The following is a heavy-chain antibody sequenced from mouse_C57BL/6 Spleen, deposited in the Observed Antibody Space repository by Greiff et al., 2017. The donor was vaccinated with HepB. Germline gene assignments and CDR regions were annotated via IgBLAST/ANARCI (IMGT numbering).Heavy chain of an antibody. V-gene: IGHV1-26*01. J-gene: IGHJ4*01. Sequence: EVQLQQSGPELVKPGASVKISCKASGYTFTDYYMNWVKQSHGKRLEWIGDMNPNNGGTSYNQKFKGKATLTVDKYSSTAYMELRSLTSEDSAVYYCAREDYVPYAMDYWGQGTSVTVSS. D-gene: IGHD2-4*01. CDR1: GYTFTDYY. CDR2: MNPNNGGT. CDR3: AREDYVPYAMDY.